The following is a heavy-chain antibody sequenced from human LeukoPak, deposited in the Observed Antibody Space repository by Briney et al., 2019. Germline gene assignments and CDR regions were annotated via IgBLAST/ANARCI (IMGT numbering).Heavy chain of an antibody. CDR2: INSSGSTI. CDR3: AKGYGWEASYYYFYMDV. Sequence: PGGSLRLSCAASGFTFSSYEMNWVRQAPGKGLEWVSYINSSGSTIYYADSVKGRFTISRDNAKNSLYLQMNSLRAEDTAVYYCAKGYGWEASYYYFYMDVWGKGTTVTISS. CDR1: GFTFSSYE. D-gene: IGHD1-26*01. J-gene: IGHJ6*03. V-gene: IGHV3-48*03.